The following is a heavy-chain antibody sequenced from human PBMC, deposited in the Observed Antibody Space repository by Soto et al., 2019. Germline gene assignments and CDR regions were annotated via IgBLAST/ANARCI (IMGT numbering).Heavy chain of an antibody. CDR3: ARDFTLANAFDI. D-gene: IGHD3-3*02. V-gene: IGHV1-8*02. J-gene: IGHJ3*02. CDR1: GYTFTSSY. Sequence: ASVKVSCKASGYTFTSSYMHWVRQATGQGLEWMGRMNPSGGNTGYAQKFQGRVTMTRDTSISTAYMELSSLRSEDTAVYYCARDFTLANAFDIWGQGTMVTVSS. CDR2: MNPSGGNT.